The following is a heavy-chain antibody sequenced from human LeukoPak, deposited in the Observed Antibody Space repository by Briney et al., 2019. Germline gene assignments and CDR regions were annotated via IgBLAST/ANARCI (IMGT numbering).Heavy chain of an antibody. D-gene: IGHD6-13*01. Sequence: ASVKVSCKASGYTFTSYYMHWVRQAPGQGLEWMGIINPSGGSTSYAQKFQGRVTMTRDTSTSTVYMELSSLRSEDTAVYYCAREPTKIAAVGTFDYWGQGTLVTVSS. CDR2: INPSGGST. CDR1: GYTFTSYY. CDR3: AREPTKIAAVGTFDY. J-gene: IGHJ4*02. V-gene: IGHV1-46*01.